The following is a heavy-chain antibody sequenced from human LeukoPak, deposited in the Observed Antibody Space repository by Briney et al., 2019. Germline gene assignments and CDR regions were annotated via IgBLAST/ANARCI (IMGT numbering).Heavy chain of an antibody. CDR2: IKQDGSEK. V-gene: IGHV3-7*01. CDR1: GFTFSNYW. Sequence: PGGSLRLSCAASGFTFSNYWMHWVRQAPGKGLEWVANIKQDGSEKYYVDSVKGRFTISRDNAKSSLYLQMNSLRAEDAAVYYCGRDMDYYDSSDCFDYWGQGTLVTVSS. CDR3: GRDMDYYDSSDCFDY. D-gene: IGHD3-22*01. J-gene: IGHJ4*02.